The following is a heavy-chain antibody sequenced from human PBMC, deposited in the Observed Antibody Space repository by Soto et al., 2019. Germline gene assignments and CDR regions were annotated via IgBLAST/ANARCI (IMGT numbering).Heavy chain of an antibody. V-gene: IGHV4-39*01. CDR3: ARHKSHSSRPSAY. J-gene: IGHJ4*01. Sequence: CIRSTFSGGSIRNHGYYWGLIRQQPGKGLEWIGSLYYSGSTFYNLSLKSRVTISVDTSKNQFSLKLSSVTAADTPVHYGARHKSHSSRPSAYWGHRTLGSGTS. CDR1: GGSIRNHGYY. CDR2: LYYSGST. D-gene: IGHD3-22*01.